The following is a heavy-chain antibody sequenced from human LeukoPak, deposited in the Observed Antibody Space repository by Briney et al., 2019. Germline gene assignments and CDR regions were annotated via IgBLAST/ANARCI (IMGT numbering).Heavy chain of an antibody. V-gene: IGHV4-34*01. Sequence: PSETLSLTCAVYGGSFSGYYWTWIRQPPGKGLEWIGEIHYSGRINYNPSLKSRVTISADTSNNHFSLKMNSVTAADTAVYYCSRGTDAYKCGNSWGQGTLVTVCS. J-gene: IGHJ4*02. CDR2: IHYSGRI. CDR1: GGSFSGYY. CDR3: SRGTDAYKCGNS. D-gene: IGHD5-24*01.